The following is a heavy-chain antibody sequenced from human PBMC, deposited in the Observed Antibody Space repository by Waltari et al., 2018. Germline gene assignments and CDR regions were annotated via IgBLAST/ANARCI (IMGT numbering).Heavy chain of an antibody. CDR1: GYSFTSYW. CDR3: GIGATIHEGFDY. Sequence: EVQLVQSGAEVKKPGESLKISCKGSGYSFTSYWIGWVRQMPGKGLEGMGVCWSGGSDTRYSPSCQGQVTISAEKSISTAYLQWGSRKASDTAMYYGGIGATIHEGFDYWGQGTLVTVSS. V-gene: IGHV5-51*03. CDR2: CWSGGSDT. J-gene: IGHJ4*02. D-gene: IGHD5-12*01.